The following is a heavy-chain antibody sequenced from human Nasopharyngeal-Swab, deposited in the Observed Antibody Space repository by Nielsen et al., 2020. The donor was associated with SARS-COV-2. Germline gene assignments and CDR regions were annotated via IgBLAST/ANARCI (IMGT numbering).Heavy chain of an antibody. J-gene: IGHJ4*02. CDR2: VMQDGTEK. V-gene: IGHV3-7*01. CDR3: ARDEILDY. CDR1: GFTFSPYW. Sequence: GGSLRLSCAAPGFTFSPYWMIWVRQAPGKGLEWVANVMQDGTEKYFVDSVKGRFTISRDNAKNSLYLHMNSLRAEDTAVYYCARDEILDYWGQGTLVTVSS. D-gene: IGHD2/OR15-2a*01.